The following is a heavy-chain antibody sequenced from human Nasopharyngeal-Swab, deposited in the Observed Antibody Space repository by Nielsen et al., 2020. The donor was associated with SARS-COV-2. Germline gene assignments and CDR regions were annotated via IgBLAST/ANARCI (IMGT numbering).Heavy chain of an antibody. CDR2: IIPIFGTA. D-gene: IGHD3-9*01. J-gene: IGHJ6*02. Sequence: SVKVSCKASGGTFSSYAISWVRQARGQGLEWMGGIIPIFGTANYAQKFQGRVTITADESTSTAYMELSSLRSEDTAVYYCARDRYDILTGYYPPPYYGMDVWGQGTTVTVSS. CDR1: GGTFSSYA. V-gene: IGHV1-69*13. CDR3: ARDRYDILTGYYPPPYYGMDV.